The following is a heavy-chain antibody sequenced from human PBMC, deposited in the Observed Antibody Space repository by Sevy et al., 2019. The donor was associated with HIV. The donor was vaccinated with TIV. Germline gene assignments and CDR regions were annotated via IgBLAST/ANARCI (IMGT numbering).Heavy chain of an antibody. CDR1: GFTFSSYG. D-gene: IGHD5-12*01. V-gene: IGHV3-33*01. CDR2: IWYDGSNK. J-gene: IGHJ4*02. Sequence: GGSLRLSCAASGFTFSSYGMHWVRQAPGKGLEWVAVIWYDGSNKYYADSVKGRFTISRDNSKNTLYLQMNSLRAEDTAVYYCARDAADSRDGYNYNFDYWGQRTLVTVSS. CDR3: ARDAADSRDGYNYNFDY.